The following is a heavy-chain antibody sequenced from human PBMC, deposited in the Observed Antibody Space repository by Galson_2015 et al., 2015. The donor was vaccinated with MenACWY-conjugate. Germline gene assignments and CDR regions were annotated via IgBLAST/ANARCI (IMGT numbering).Heavy chain of an antibody. J-gene: IGHJ4*02. CDR1: GYTFTNFG. CDR3: ARDPIGRRDSSSWFWID. D-gene: IGHD6-13*01. V-gene: IGHV1-18*01. Sequence: SVKVSCKAAGYTFTNFGITWVRKAPGQGLEWMGWISTYNGNANYAQKVRDRVMLTTDTSTNTVHMELKSLTSDDTAVYFCARDPIGRRDSSSWFWIDWGQGTPVTVSS. CDR2: ISTYNGNA.